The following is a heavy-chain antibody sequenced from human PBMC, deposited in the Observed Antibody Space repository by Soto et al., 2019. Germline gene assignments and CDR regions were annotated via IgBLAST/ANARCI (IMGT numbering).Heavy chain of an antibody. J-gene: IGHJ2*01. Sequence: QVQLVQSGAEVKTPGSSVKVSCKTSGGTFSNYAFSWVRQAPGQGLEWLGGIIPIFGTINYARRFLGRVTITADKSTNTAYMELGSLRSEDTAVYYYARDFYYGRGSYSWYFDLWGRGTLVTVSS. CDR1: GGTFSNYA. V-gene: IGHV1-69*06. D-gene: IGHD3-22*01. CDR2: IIPIFGTI. CDR3: ARDFYYGRGSYSWYFDL.